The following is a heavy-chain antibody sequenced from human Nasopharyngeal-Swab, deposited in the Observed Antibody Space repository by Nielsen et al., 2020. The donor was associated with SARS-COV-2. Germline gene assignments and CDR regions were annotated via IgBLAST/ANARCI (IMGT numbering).Heavy chain of an antibody. CDR2: ISSSSGYI. J-gene: IGHJ4*02. Sequence: GESLKISCAASGFTFSSYTMNWVRQAPGKGLEWVSSISSSSGYIYYAGSVKGRFTISRDNARNSLYLQMNSLRAEDTAVYYCAQEIRPNDYWGQGTLVTVSS. V-gene: IGHV3-21*04. CDR1: GFTFSSYT. D-gene: IGHD6-6*01. CDR3: AQEIRPNDY.